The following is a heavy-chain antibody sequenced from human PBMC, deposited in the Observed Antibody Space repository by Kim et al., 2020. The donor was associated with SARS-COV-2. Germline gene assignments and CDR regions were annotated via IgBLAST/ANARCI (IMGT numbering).Heavy chain of an antibody. D-gene: IGHD3-3*01. J-gene: IGHJ4*02. Sequence: ASVKVSCKASGYTFTSYGISWVRQAPGQGLEWMGWISAYNGNTNYAQKLQGRVTMTTDTSTSTAYMELRSLRSDDTAVYYCARDYDFWSGYNPYPDYWGQGTLVTVSS. CDR1: GYTFTSYG. CDR3: ARDYDFWSGYNPYPDY. CDR2: ISAYNGNT. V-gene: IGHV1-18*01.